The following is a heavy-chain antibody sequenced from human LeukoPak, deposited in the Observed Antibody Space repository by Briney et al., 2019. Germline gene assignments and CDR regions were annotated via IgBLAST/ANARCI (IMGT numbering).Heavy chain of an antibody. CDR1: GYTFTSYD. V-gene: IGHV1-69*06. Sequence: GASVKVSCKASGYTFTSYDINWVRQATGQGLGWMGWIIPIFGTANYAQKFQGRVTITADKSTSTAYMELSSLRSEDTAVYYCARDQDHAVGGFNWFDPWGQGTLVTVSS. CDR2: IIPIFGTA. CDR3: ARDQDHAVGGFNWFDP. J-gene: IGHJ5*02. D-gene: IGHD3-10*01.